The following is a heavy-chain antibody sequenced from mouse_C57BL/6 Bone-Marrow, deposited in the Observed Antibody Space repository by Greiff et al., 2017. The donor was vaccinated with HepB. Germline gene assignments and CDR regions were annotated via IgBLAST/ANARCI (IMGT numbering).Heavy chain of an antibody. Sequence: VQLKESGPELVKPGDSVKISCKASGYSFTGYFMNWVMQSHGKSLEWIGRINPYNGDTFYNQKFKGKATLTVDKSSSTAHMELRSLTSEDSAVYYCAISITTVVAFDYWGQGTTLTVSS. CDR3: AISITTVVAFDY. CDR1: GYSFTGYF. J-gene: IGHJ2*01. V-gene: IGHV1-20*01. CDR2: INPYNGDT. D-gene: IGHD1-1*01.